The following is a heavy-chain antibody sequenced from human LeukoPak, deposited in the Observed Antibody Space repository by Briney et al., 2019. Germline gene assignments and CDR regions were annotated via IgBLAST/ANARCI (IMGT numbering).Heavy chain of an antibody. J-gene: IGHJ3*02. V-gene: IGHV1-69*06. CDR3: ARDREDIVVVPAAMGAFDI. CDR2: IIPIFGTA. Sequence: ASVKVSCKASGYTFTGYYMNWVRQAPGQGLEWTGGIIPIFGTANYAQKFQGRVTITADKSTSTAYMELSSLRSEDTAVYYCARDREDIVVVPAAMGAFDIWGQGTMVTVSS. D-gene: IGHD2-2*01. CDR1: GYTFTGYY.